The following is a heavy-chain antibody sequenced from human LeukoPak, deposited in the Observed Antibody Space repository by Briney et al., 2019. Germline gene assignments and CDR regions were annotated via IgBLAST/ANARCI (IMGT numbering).Heavy chain of an antibody. V-gene: IGHV1-2*02. J-gene: IGHJ5*02. CDR3: ARNEYATGWFDH. CDR2: INPNSGGT. CDR1: GHTFTAYY. D-gene: IGHD2-2*01. Sequence: ASVKVSCKASGHTFTAYYMFWVRQAPGQGLEWMGWINPNSGGTNYAPKFQGRVTMTRDTSISTAYMELSGLTSEDTAVYYCARNEYATGWFDHWGQGTVVTVSS.